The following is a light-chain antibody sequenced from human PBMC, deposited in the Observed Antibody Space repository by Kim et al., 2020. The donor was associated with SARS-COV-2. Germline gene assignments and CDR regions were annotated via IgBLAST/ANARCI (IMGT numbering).Light chain of an antibody. CDR1: NNDIGIYNY. CDR3: SSYTTTSSWV. V-gene: IGLV2-14*03. CDR2: DVN. Sequence: QSALTQPTSVSGSPGQSIIISCIGTNNDIGIYNYVSWYKQDPGKAPKLIIFDVNNRPSGISDRFSGSKSGNTASPTISGLQAEDEADYHCSSYTTTSSWVFGGGTQLTVL. J-gene: IGLJ3*02.